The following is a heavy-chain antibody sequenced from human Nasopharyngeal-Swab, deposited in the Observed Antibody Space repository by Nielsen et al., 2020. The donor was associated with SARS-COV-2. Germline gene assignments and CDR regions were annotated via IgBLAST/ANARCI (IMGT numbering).Heavy chain of an antibody. CDR1: GGTFSSYA. J-gene: IGHJ6*03. CDR3: ARDPVQLERRGGGGLGGSYYYYYMDV. CDR2: IIPIFGTA. V-gene: IGHV1-69*13. Sequence: SVKVSCKASGGTFSSYAISWVRQAPEQGLEWMGGIIPIFGTANYAKKFQGRVTITADESTSTAYMELSSLRSEDTAVYYCARDPVQLERRGGGGLGGSYYYYYMDVWGKGTTVTVSS. D-gene: IGHD1-1*01.